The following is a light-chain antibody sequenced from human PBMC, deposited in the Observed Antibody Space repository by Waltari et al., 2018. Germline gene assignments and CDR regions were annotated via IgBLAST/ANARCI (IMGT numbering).Light chain of an antibody. Sequence: QSLLTQPPSASGTPGHRVTISCSGRRSNIGSNAVSGYQQLPGTAPKLLIHSNNQRPSGVPDRFSCSKSGTSASLAISGLQSADEADYYCAAWDDSLNGHVVFGGGTKLTVL. CDR2: SNN. CDR1: RSNIGSNA. V-gene: IGLV1-44*01. J-gene: IGLJ2*01. CDR3: AAWDDSLNGHVV.